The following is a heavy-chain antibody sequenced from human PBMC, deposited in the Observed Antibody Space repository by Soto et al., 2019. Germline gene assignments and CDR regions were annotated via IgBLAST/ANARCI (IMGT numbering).Heavy chain of an antibody. V-gene: IGHV4-34*01. CDR3: ARGHYDFWSGEWFDP. J-gene: IGHJ5*02. D-gene: IGHD3-3*01. CDR1: GGSFSGYY. Sequence: SETLSLTCAVYGGSFSGYYWSWIRQPPGKGLEWIGEINHSGSTNYNPSLKSRVTISVDTSKNQFSLKLSSVTAADTAVYYCARGHYDFWSGEWFDPWGQGTLVTVSS. CDR2: INHSGST.